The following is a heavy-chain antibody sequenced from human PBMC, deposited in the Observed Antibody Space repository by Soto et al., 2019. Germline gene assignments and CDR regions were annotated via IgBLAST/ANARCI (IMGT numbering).Heavy chain of an antibody. Sequence: QVQLVESGGGVVQPGRSLRLSCAASGFTFSSYGMHWVRQAPGKGLEWVAVISYDGSNKYYADPVKGRFTISRDNSKNTLYLQMNSLRAEDTAVYYCAKAGGYYGDSYHGMDVWGQGTTVTVSS. CDR1: GFTFSSYG. CDR3: AKAGGYYGDSYHGMDV. D-gene: IGHD4-17*01. V-gene: IGHV3-30*18. CDR2: ISYDGSNK. J-gene: IGHJ6*02.